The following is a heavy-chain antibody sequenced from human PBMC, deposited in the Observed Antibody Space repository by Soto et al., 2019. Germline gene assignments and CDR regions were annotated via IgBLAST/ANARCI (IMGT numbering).Heavy chain of an antibody. V-gene: IGHV4-34*01. J-gene: IGHJ4*02. Sequence: SETLSLTCAVYGGSFSGYYWSWIRQPPGKGLEWIGEINHSGSTNYNPSLKSRVTISVDTSKNQFSLKLSSVTAADTAVYYCARGRYDFWSGYYTGSLPPYFDYWGQGTLVTV. CDR1: GGSFSGYY. D-gene: IGHD3-3*01. CDR3: ARGRYDFWSGYYTGSLPPYFDY. CDR2: INHSGST.